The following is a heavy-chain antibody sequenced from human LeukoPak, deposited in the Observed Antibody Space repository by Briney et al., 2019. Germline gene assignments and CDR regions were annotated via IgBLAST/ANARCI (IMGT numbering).Heavy chain of an antibody. J-gene: IGHJ5*02. V-gene: IGHV4-31*03. Sequence: SETLSLTCTVSGGSISSGGYYWSWIRQHPGKGLEWIGYIYYSGSTYYNPSLKSRVTISVDTSKNQLSLKLSSVTAADTAVYYCAREKGYPGIRWFDPWGQGTLVTVSS. CDR2: IYYSGST. D-gene: IGHD6-13*01. CDR1: GGSISSGGYY. CDR3: AREKGYPGIRWFDP.